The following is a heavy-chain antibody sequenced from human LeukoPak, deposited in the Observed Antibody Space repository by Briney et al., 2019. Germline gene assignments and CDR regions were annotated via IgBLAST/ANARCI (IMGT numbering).Heavy chain of an antibody. CDR2: IYSGGST. CDR1: GFTVGSNY. V-gene: IGHV3-53*01. Sequence: GGSLRLSCAASGFTVGSNYMSWVRQAPGKGLEWVSVIYSGGSTYYADSVKGRFTISRDNSKNTLYLQMNSLRAEDTAVYYCARTSLTYYYDSSGYLPADYWGQGTLVTVSS. CDR3: ARTSLTYYYDSSGYLPADY. J-gene: IGHJ4*02. D-gene: IGHD3-22*01.